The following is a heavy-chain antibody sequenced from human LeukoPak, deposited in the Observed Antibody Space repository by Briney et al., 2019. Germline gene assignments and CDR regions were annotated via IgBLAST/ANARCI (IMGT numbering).Heavy chain of an antibody. V-gene: IGHV4-4*07. CDR2: IYATGTT. Sequence: PSETPSLTCTVSGDSISGYFWSWIRQPAGKGLEWIGRIYATGTTNYNPSLKSRVTMSVDTSKNQFSLNLTSVTAADTAVYYCAREGGGSNRCLDWGQGNLVTVSS. CDR1: GDSISGYF. D-gene: IGHD3-16*02. CDR3: AREGGGSNRCLD. J-gene: IGHJ1*01.